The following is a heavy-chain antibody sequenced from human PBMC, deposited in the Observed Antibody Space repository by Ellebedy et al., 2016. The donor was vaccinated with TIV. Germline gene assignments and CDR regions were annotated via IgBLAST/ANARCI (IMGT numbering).Heavy chain of an antibody. V-gene: IGHV5-51*01. D-gene: IGHD3-22*01. Sequence: KVSXXGSGYSFTSYWIGWVRQMPGKGLEWMGIIYPGDSDTRYSPSFQGQVTISADKSISTAYLQWSSLKASDTAMYYCARRDDSSGYYYRDSGHLDYWGQGTLVTVSS. CDR3: ARRDDSSGYYYRDSGHLDY. CDR1: GYSFTSYW. J-gene: IGHJ4*02. CDR2: IYPGDSDT.